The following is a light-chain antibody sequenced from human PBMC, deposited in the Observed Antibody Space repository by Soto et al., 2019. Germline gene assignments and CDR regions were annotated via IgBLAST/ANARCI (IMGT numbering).Light chain of an antibody. CDR2: DAS. CDR1: QSVSSY. V-gene: IGKV3-11*01. J-gene: IGKJ2*01. CDR3: QQRSNWQT. Sequence: EIVLTQSPATLSLSPGERATLSCRASQSVSSYLACYQQKPGQAPRLLIYDASTRATGIPARFSGSGSGTDFTLTISSLEPEDFAVYYCQQRSNWQTFGQGTKLEIK.